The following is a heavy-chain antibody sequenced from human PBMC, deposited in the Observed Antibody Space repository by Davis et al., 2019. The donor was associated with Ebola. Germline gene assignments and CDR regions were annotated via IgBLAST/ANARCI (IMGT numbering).Heavy chain of an antibody. CDR3: TSDWGNSGSYYEY. D-gene: IGHD1-26*01. CDR1: KFTFSSNW. CDR2: INEDGSEK. Sequence: GESLKISCAASKFTFSSNWMSWVRQAPGKGLEWVANINEDGSEKYYVASVKGRFTISRDNAKNSLFLQMNSLRAEDTAVYYCTSDWGNSGSYYEYWGQGTLATVSS. V-gene: IGHV3-7*01. J-gene: IGHJ4*02.